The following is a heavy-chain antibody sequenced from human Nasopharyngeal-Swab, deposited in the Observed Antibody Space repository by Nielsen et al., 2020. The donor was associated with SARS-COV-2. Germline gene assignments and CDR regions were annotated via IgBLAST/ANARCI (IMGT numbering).Heavy chain of an antibody. D-gene: IGHD5-18*01. J-gene: IGHJ4*02. CDR2: IWYDGSNK. CDR1: GFTFSNYG. V-gene: IGHV3-33*01. Sequence: GESLKISCVASGFTFSNYGMHWVRQTPGKGLEWVAVIWYDGSNKDYADSVKGRFTISRDNSKNTLYLQMNSLRAEDTAVYYCARGWGYGNDYWGQGTLVTV. CDR3: ARGWGYGNDY.